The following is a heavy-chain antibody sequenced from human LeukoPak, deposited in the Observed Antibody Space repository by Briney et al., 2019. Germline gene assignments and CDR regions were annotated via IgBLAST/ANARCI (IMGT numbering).Heavy chain of an antibody. J-gene: IGHJ6*02. CDR1: GFTFSSYS. V-gene: IGHV3-21*01. CDR3: ARGQPTYYDFWSGYYPYYYYYGMDV. Sequence: PGGSLRLSCAAPGFTFSSYSTNWVRQAPGKGLEWVSSISSSSSYIYYADSVKGRFTISRDNAKNSLYLQMNSLRAEDTAVYYCARGQPTYYDFWSGYYPYYYYYGMDVWGQGTTVTVSS. CDR2: ISSSSSYI. D-gene: IGHD3-3*01.